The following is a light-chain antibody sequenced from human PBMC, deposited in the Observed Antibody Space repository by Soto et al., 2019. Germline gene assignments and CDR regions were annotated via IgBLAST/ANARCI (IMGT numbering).Light chain of an antibody. CDR3: LQHNSYPLT. CDR1: QVISTS. CDR2: AAS. V-gene: IGKV1-9*01. Sequence: DIQMTHSPSSLSPSIGESVTMTCRASQVISTSLAWYQVKPGKAPKLLIYAASTLESGVPSRFSATVSGTEFSLTITSLQPEDFATYYCLQHNSYPLTFGGGTKVDIK. J-gene: IGKJ4*01.